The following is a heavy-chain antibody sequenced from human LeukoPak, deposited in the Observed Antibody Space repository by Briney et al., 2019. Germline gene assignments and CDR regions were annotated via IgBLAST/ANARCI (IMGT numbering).Heavy chain of an antibody. CDR3: ARDPHFGSGSYYNSNWFDP. CDR2: ISAYKGDT. CDR1: GYTFTSYG. D-gene: IGHD3-10*01. J-gene: IGHJ5*02. Sequence: ASVKVSCKASGYTFTSYGISWGRQAPGQGLEWRGWISAYKGDTKYVQKFQGRVTMTTDTSTSTAYMALRRLRSDDTAVYYCARDPHFGSGSYYNSNWFDPWGQGTLVTVSS. V-gene: IGHV1-18*01.